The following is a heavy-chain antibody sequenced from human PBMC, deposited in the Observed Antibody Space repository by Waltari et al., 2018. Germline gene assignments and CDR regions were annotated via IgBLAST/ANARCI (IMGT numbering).Heavy chain of an antibody. CDR1: GGSISSSSYS. CDR2: IYYSGST. CDR3: ARHTAGYSSGWTLDY. Sequence: QLQLQESGPGLVKPSETLSLTCTVSGGSISSSSYSWGWIRQPPGKGLEWIGSIYYSGSTYYNPSLKSRVTISVDTSKNQFSLKLSSVTAADTAVYYCARHTAGYSSGWTLDYWGQGTLVTVSS. V-gene: IGHV4-39*01. J-gene: IGHJ4*02. D-gene: IGHD6-19*01.